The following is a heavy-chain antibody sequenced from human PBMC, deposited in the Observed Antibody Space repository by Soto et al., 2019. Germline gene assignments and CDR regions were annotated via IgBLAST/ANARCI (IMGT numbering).Heavy chain of an antibody. V-gene: IGHV3-23*01. CDR2: ITGSGGGT. CDR1: GFTFSNYA. CDR3: AKSEGSYFDF. D-gene: IGHD3-10*01. J-gene: IGHJ4*01. Sequence: EVQLLDSGGGLVQPGGSLRLSCAASGFTFSNYAMNWVRRAPGKGLEWVSTITGSGGGTYFADSVKGRFTISRDNSKYTLFLRMSSLRAEDTAVYYCAKSEGSYFDFWGHGTLGTVSS.